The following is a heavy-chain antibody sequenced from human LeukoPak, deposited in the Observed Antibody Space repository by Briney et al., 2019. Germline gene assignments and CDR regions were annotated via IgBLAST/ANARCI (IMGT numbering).Heavy chain of an antibody. CDR3: ARPKRVSSWVDY. CDR1: GGSISSYY. CDR2: IYPSGST. D-gene: IGHD6-13*01. J-gene: IGHJ4*02. V-gene: IGHV4-59*08. Sequence: SETLSLTCTVSGGSISSYYWSWIRQPPGKGLEWIGRIYPSGSTNYNPSLKSRVTFSLDTSKNQLSLELNSVTAADAAVYYCARPKRVSSWVDYWGQGTLVTVSS.